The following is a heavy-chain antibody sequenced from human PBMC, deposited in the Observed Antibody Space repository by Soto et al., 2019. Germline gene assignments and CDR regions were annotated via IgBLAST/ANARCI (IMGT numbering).Heavy chain of an antibody. D-gene: IGHD3-22*01. CDR1: GFTFSSYW. CDR3: ARRTPYYYDSSGFPLDDAFDI. V-gene: IGHV3-74*01. J-gene: IGHJ3*02. CDR2: INSDGSST. Sequence: GGSLRLSCAASGFTFSSYWMHWVRQAPGKGLVWVSRINSDGSSTSYADSVKGRFTISRDNAKNTLYLQMNSLRAEDTAVYYCARRTPYYYDSSGFPLDDAFDIWGQGTMVTVSS.